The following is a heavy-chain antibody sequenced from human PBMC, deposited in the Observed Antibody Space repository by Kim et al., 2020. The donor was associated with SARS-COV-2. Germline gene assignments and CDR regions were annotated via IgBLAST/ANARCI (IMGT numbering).Heavy chain of an antibody. Sequence: GGSLRLSCAASGFTFSSYGMHWVRQAPGKGLEWVAVISYDGSNKYYADSVKGRFTISRDNSKNTLYLQMNSLRAEDTAVYYCAKDPSIPGYDFWSGYYRRDIGYFDYWGQGTLVTVSS. J-gene: IGHJ4*02. CDR2: ISYDGSNK. D-gene: IGHD3-3*01. V-gene: IGHV3-30*18. CDR3: AKDPSIPGYDFWSGYYRRDIGYFDY. CDR1: GFTFSSYG.